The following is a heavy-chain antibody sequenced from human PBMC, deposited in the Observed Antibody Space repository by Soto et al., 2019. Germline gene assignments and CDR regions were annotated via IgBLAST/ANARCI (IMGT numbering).Heavy chain of an antibody. J-gene: IGHJ5*02. Sequence: QVQLVESGGGVVQPGRSLRLSCAASGFTFSSYAMHWVRQAPGKGLEWVAVISYDGSNKYYADSVKGRFTISRDNSKNTLYLQMNRLRAEDTAVYYCAREGYSYYDFWSGYYTGWFDPWGQGTLVTVSS. D-gene: IGHD3-3*01. V-gene: IGHV3-30-3*01. CDR1: GFTFSSYA. CDR2: ISYDGSNK. CDR3: AREGYSYYDFWSGYYTGWFDP.